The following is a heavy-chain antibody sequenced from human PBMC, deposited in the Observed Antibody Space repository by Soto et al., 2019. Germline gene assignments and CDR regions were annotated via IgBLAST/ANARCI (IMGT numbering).Heavy chain of an antibody. CDR1: GFTFGTYW. V-gene: IGHV3-74*03. J-gene: IGHJ4*02. Sequence: GGSLRLSCAASGFTFGTYWMHWVRRPPGKGLVWVARITSDGSSSTYADAVKGRFTISRDNAKNTLYLQMNSLRADDTAVYYCVRHFDKWGQGTLVTVSS. CDR2: ITSDGSSS. CDR3: VRHFDK.